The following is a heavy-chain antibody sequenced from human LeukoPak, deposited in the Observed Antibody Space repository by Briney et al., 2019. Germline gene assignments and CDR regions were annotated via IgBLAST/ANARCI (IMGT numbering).Heavy chain of an antibody. CDR1: GFTFSSYA. CDR3: AKEARPIRYFDWFNPGPFDY. D-gene: IGHD3-9*01. Sequence: GGSLRLSCAASGFTFSSYAMSWLPQAPGKGLEWVSAISGSGGSTYYADSVKGRFTISRDNSKNTLYLQMNSLRAEDTAVYYCAKEARPIRYFDWFNPGPFDYWGQGTLVTVSS. V-gene: IGHV3-23*01. CDR2: ISGSGGST. J-gene: IGHJ4*02.